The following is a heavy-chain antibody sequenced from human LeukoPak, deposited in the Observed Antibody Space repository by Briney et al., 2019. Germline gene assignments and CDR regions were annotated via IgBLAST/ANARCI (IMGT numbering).Heavy chain of an antibody. Sequence: GGSLRLSCAASGFTLRNYWMNWVRHAPGKGLEWVANIKPDGSERYYLDSVRGRFTISRDNAKNSLYLQMNSLRDEDTAVYFCARERPVGATPFDFWGQGTLVTVSS. CDR2: IKPDGSER. V-gene: IGHV3-7*01. CDR1: GFTLRNYW. J-gene: IGHJ4*02. CDR3: ARERPVGATPFDF. D-gene: IGHD1-26*01.